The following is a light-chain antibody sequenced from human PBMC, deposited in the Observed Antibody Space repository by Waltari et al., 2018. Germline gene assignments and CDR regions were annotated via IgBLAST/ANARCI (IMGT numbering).Light chain of an antibody. Sequence: DIQMTQSPSSRSASVGDRVAITCRASQSISTYLNWYQQRPGKAPKLLIYAASSLQSGVPSRFSGSGSGTDFTLTITSLRPEDFATYFCQQSSSTPGTFGQGTKVEIK. CDR1: QSISTY. CDR2: AAS. V-gene: IGKV1-39*01. J-gene: IGKJ1*01. CDR3: QQSSSTPGT.